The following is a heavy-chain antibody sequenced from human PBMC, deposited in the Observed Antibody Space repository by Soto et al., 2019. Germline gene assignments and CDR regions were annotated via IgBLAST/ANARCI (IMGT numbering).Heavy chain of an antibody. D-gene: IGHD6-19*01. J-gene: IGHJ3*02. Sequence: EVQLVETGGGVIKPGGSLRLSCAASGFIVSSNVMSWVRQAPGKGLEWVEGIFTGGSTHYADSVKGRFTICRDNSKNTLFLQMDGLGAEDTGVYYFAVGPSGWFDAVHIWGQGTMVTVSS. CDR2: IFTGGST. CDR3: AVGPSGWFDAVHI. CDR1: GFIVSSNV. V-gene: IGHV3-53*02.